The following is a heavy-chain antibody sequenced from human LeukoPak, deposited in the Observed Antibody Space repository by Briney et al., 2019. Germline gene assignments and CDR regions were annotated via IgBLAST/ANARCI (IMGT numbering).Heavy chain of an antibody. Sequence: SETLSLTCTVSGGSISSSSYYWGWIRQPPGQGLEWIGSIYYSGSTYYNPSLKSRVTISVDTSKNQFSLKLSSVTAADTAVYYCARRFRGKYYYFDYWGQGTLVTVSS. J-gene: IGHJ4*02. V-gene: IGHV4-39*01. CDR2: IYYSGST. CDR1: GGSISSSSYY. D-gene: IGHD3-16*01. CDR3: ARRFRGKYYYFDY.